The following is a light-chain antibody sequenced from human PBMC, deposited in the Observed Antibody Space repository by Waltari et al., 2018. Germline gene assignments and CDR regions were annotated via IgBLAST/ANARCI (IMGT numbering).Light chain of an antibody. J-gene: IGKJ2*01. V-gene: IGKV3-20*01. CDR2: GAS. Sequence: EIVLTQSPGTLSLSPGERATLSCRASQSLTRRYLAWYQQKPGQAPRLLIYGASSSAAGIPDRFSGIGSGTDFTLTISRLEPEDFAVYYCHQYGSSVMYTFGQGTKLEIK. CDR1: QSLTRRY. CDR3: HQYGSSVMYT.